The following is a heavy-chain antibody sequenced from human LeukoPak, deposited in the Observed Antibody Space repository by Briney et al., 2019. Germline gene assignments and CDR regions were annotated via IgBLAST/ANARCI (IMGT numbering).Heavy chain of an antibody. Sequence: GRSLRLSCAASGFTFSSYAMHWVRQAPGKGLEWVAVISYDGSNKYHADSAKGRFTISRDNSKNTLYLQMNSLRAEDTAVYYCARGPDYSSGYYDWGQGTLVTVPS. J-gene: IGHJ4*02. D-gene: IGHD3-22*01. V-gene: IGHV3-30-3*01. CDR3: ARGPDYSSGYYD. CDR2: ISYDGSNK. CDR1: GFTFSSYA.